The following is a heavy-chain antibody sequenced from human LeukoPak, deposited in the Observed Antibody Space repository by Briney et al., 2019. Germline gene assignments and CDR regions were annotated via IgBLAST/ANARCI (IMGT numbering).Heavy chain of an antibody. D-gene: IGHD1-26*01. CDR3: ARFSGSFKTYYFDY. J-gene: IGHJ4*02. CDR1: GGSFSGYY. V-gene: IGHV4-34*01. CDR2: INHSGST. Sequence: SETLSLTCAVYGGSFSGYYWSWLRQPPGKGLEWIGEINHSGSTNYNPSLKSRVTISVDTSKNQFSLKLSSVTAADTAVYYCARFSGSFKTYYFDYWGQGTLVTVSS.